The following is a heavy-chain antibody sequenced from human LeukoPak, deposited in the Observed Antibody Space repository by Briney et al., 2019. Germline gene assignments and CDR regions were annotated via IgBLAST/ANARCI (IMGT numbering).Heavy chain of an antibody. V-gene: IGHV4-39*07. CDR1: GGSISSSSYY. CDR2: IYYSGST. D-gene: IGHD3-3*01. CDR3: ARDAAAYHYDFWSGYFGYYFDY. J-gene: IGHJ4*02. Sequence: SETLSLTCTVSGGSISSSSYYWGWIRQPPGKGLEWIGSIYYSGSTYYNPSPKSRVTISVDTSKNQFSLKLSSVTAADTAVYYCARDAAAYHYDFWSGYFGYYFDYWGQGTLVTVSS.